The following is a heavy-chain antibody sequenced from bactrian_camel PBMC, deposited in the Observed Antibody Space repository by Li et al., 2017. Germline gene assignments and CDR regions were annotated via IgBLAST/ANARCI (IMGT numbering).Heavy chain of an antibody. CDR2: INSGGGTT. D-gene: IGHD6*01. CDR1: GFTFSNYA. J-gene: IGHJ4*01. Sequence: DVQLVESGGGLVQPGGSLRLSCAASGFTFSNYAMSWVRQAPGKGLEWVSAINSGGGTTYYADSVKGRFAISRDNARNTLYLQLNSLKIEDTAMYYCAKSLSALLTADGGSWYPGHRL. V-gene: IGHV3S31*01.